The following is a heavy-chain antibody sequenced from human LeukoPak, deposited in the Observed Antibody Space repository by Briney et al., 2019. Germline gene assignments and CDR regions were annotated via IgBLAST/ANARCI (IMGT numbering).Heavy chain of an antibody. Sequence: SETLSLTCIVSGGSINSYYWSWIRQPAGKGLEWIGRIYSSGSTYYNPSLKSRVTISVDTSKNQFSLKLSSVTAADTAVYYCARQMRVAAMVTSRFDYWGQGTLVTVSS. V-gene: IGHV4-59*05. J-gene: IGHJ4*02. CDR2: IYSSGST. CDR3: ARQMRVAAMVTSRFDY. D-gene: IGHD5-18*01. CDR1: GGSINSYY.